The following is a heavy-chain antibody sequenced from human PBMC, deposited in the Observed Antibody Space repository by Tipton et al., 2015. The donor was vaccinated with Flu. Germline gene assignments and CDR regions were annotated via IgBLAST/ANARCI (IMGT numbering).Heavy chain of an antibody. CDR1: GGSISSSSYY. Sequence: TLSLTCTVSGGSISSSSYYWSWIRQPPGKGLEWIGSIYYSGSTYYNPSLKSRVTISVDTSKNQFSLKLSSVTAADTAVYYCARDRASGSYLYYYYGMDVWGQGTTVTVSS. D-gene: IGHD3-10*01. J-gene: IGHJ6*02. CDR2: IYYSGST. V-gene: IGHV4-39*07. CDR3: ARDRASGSYLYYYYGMDV.